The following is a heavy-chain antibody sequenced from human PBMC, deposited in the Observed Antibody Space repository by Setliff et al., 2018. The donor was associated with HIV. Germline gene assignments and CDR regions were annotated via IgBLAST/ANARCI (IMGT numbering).Heavy chain of an antibody. Sequence: ASVKVSCKASGYNFTSHDINWVRQAPGQGLEWMGWMNPYSGNTGYAQKFQGRVSMTRNTSISTVYMELSSLRSEDTAVYYCARVGSYWTQFDYWGQGTLVTVSS. V-gene: IGHV1-8*01. CDR1: GYNFTSHD. CDR2: MNPYSGNT. CDR3: ARVGSYWTQFDY. J-gene: IGHJ4*01. D-gene: IGHD2-15*01.